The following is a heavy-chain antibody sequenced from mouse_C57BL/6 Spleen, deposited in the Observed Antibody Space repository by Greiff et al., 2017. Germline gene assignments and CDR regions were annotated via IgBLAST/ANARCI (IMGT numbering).Heavy chain of an antibody. D-gene: IGHD2-1*01. CDR2: ISSGGSYT. CDR3: ARDGNYDYAMDY. Sequence: EVQGVESGGDLVKPGGSLKLSCAASGFTFSSYGMSWVRQTPDKRLEWVATISSGGSYTYYPDSVKGRFTISRDNAKNTLYLQMSSLKSEDTAMYYCARDGNYDYAMDYWGQGTSVTVSS. CDR1: GFTFSSYG. V-gene: IGHV5-6*01. J-gene: IGHJ4*01.